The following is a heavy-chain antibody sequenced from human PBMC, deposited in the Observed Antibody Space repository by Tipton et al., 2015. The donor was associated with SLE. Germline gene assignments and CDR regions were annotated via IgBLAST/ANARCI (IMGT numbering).Heavy chain of an antibody. J-gene: IGHJ4*02. CDR2: INHSGST. CDR1: GGSFSGYY. D-gene: IGHD1/OR15-1a*01. Sequence: LSCAVYGGSFSGYYWSWIRQPPGKGLEWIGEINHSGSTNYNPSLKGRVTISVDTSKNQFSLKLSSVTAADTAVYYCASWVFNWDTSVWGQGTLVTVSS. CDR3: ASWVFNWDTSV. V-gene: IGHV4-34*01.